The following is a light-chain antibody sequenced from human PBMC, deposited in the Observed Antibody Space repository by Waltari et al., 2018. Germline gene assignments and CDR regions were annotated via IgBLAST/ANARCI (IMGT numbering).Light chain of an antibody. CDR2: EGT. Sequence: QSALTQPASVSGSPGQSITISCTGTSSDVGTYNLVSWYQQHPGKAPKLMIYEGTKRPSGVLNRFPGSKSGNTASLTISGLQAEDEAHYYCCSYAGGRPHVVFGGGTQLTVL. CDR3: CSYAGGRPHVV. V-gene: IGLV2-23*01. J-gene: IGLJ2*01. CDR1: SSDVGTYNL.